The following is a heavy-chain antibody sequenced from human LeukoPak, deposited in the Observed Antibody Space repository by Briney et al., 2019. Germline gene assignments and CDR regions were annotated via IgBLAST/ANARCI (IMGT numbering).Heavy chain of an antibody. J-gene: IGHJ4*02. CDR1: GFTFNTYW. V-gene: IGHV3-74*01. Sequence: SGGSLRLSCAASGFTFNTYWMIWVRQVPGKGLVYVSHMNADGSITNYADSVKGRFTISIDNAKNTLYLQMDSLRAEDTALYYCGRDNYGSVDYWGQGTLVTVSS. D-gene: IGHD3-10*01. CDR3: GRDNYGSVDY. CDR2: MNADGSIT.